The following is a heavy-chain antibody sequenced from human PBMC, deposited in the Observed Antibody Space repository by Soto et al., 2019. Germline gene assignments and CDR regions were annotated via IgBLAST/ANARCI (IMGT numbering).Heavy chain of an antibody. CDR3: ARSSGNYGLDY. J-gene: IGHJ4*02. CDR1: GYSIGSGCC. D-gene: IGHD1-26*01. CDR2: IYHSGTT. Sequence: SETLSVTCAVSGYSIGSGCCWGWIRQPPGKGLEWIGSIYHSGTTYYNASLKSRVTISVDTSKNLFSLKLSSVTAAYTAVYYCARSSGNYGLDYWGQGPLVTVS. V-gene: IGHV4-38-2*01.